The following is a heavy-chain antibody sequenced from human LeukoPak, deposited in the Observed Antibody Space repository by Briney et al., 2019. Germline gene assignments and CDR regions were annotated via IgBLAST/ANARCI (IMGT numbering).Heavy chain of an antibody. J-gene: IGHJ4*02. CDR1: GFTFNRYW. D-gene: IGHD3-10*01. CDR2: IGGSGGST. V-gene: IGHV3-23*01. Sequence: PGGSLRLSCAASGFTFNRYWMSWVRQAPGKGLEWVSAIGGSGGSTYYADSVKGRFSISRDDSKNTLYLQMNSLRAEDTAVYYCAKFTRTLVRGALVNWGQGTLVTVSS. CDR3: AKFTRTLVRGALVN.